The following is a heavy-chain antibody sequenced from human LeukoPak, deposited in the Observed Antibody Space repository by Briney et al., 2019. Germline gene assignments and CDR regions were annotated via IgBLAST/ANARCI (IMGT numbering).Heavy chain of an antibody. CDR1: GFTFSSYW. Sequence: GGSLRLSCAASGFTFSSYWMSWARRAPGKGLEWVANIKQDGSEKYYVGSVKGRFTISRDNAKNSLYLQMNSLRAEDTAVYYCAREASDLGYGDDELDDYWGQGTLVTVSS. CDR2: IKQDGSEK. CDR3: AREASDLGYGDDELDDY. V-gene: IGHV3-7*01. J-gene: IGHJ4*02. D-gene: IGHD4-17*01.